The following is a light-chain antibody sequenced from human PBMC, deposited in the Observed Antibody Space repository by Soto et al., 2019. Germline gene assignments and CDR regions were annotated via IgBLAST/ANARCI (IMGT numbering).Light chain of an antibody. CDR1: QSVSSSY. V-gene: IGKV3-20*01. CDR2: GAS. J-gene: IGKJ1*01. Sequence: EIVLTQSPGTLSLSPGERATLSCRASQSVSSSYLAWYQQKPGQAPRLLIYGASSRATGIPDRVSASGSGTDFTLTISRLEPEDFALYYCHQYGSSPRTFGQGTKVEI. CDR3: HQYGSSPRT.